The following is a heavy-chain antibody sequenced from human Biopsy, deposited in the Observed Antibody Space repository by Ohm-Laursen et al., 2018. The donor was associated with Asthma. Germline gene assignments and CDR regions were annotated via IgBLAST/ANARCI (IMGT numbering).Heavy chain of an antibody. V-gene: IGHV4-39*02. J-gene: IGHJ6*02. D-gene: IGHD4-17*01. Sequence: TLSLTCTVSGGSMSSSSYYWGWIRQPPGKGLEWIGFVFYSGTTHYSRSLERRVSISIDTATNEFSMKLWSVTPADTAVYFCARVVSYGDIYFGIDVWGPGNTVVVS. CDR1: GGSMSSSSYY. CDR3: ARVVSYGDIYFGIDV. CDR2: VFYSGTT.